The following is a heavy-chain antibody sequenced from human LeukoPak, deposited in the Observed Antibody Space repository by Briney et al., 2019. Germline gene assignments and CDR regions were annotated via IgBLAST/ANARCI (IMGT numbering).Heavy chain of an antibody. D-gene: IGHD4-17*01. CDR2: INHSGST. J-gene: IGHJ4*02. CDR1: GGSISSYY. V-gene: IGHV4-34*01. CDR3: ARASYGDYVAYFDY. Sequence: SETLSLTCTVSGGSISSYYWSWIRQPPGKGLEWIGEINHSGSTNYNPSLKSRVTISVDTSKNQFSLKLSSVTAADTAVYYCARASYGDYVAYFDYWGQGTLVTVSS.